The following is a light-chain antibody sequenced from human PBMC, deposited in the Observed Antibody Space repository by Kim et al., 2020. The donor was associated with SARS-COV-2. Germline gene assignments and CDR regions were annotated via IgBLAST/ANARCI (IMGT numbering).Light chain of an antibody. J-gene: IGLJ2*01. CDR2: MND. CDR3: AAWDDSLTGGV. V-gene: IGLV1-47*01. CDR1: SPTVVSND. Sequence: GQRITISCSGSSPTVVSNDIYCYQQLPRPPPKLLIKMNDQQPSGVPDRFSGSKSGTSASLAISGLLSEDEADYYCAAWDDSLTGGVFGGGTQLTVL.